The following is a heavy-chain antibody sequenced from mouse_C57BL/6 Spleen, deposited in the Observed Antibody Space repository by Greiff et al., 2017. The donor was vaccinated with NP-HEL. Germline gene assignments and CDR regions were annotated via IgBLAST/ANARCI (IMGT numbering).Heavy chain of an antibody. Sequence: VKLQQPGAELVKPGASVKMSCKASGYTFTSYWITWVKQRPGQGLEWIGDIYPGSGSTNYNEKFKSKATLTVDTSSSTAYMQLSSLTSEDSAVYYCARSGGSSPYAMDYWGQGTSVTVSS. CDR3: ARSGGSSPYAMDY. CDR2: IYPGSGST. CDR1: GYTFTSYW. V-gene: IGHV1-55*01. J-gene: IGHJ4*01. D-gene: IGHD1-1*01.